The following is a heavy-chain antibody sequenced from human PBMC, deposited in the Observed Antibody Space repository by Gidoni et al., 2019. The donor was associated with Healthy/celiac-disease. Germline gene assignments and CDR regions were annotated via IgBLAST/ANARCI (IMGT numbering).Heavy chain of an antibody. CDR2: INHSGST. CDR3: ARGRVGPIVGTRSRFDP. Sequence: QVQLQQWGAGLLKPSETLSLTCAVYGGSFSGYYWSWIRQPPGKGLEWIGEINHSGSTNYNPSIKSRVTISVDTSKNQFSRKLSSVTAADTAVYYCARGRVGPIVGTRSRFDPWGQGTLVTVSS. V-gene: IGHV4-34*01. J-gene: IGHJ5*02. CDR1: GGSFSGYY. D-gene: IGHD3-22*01.